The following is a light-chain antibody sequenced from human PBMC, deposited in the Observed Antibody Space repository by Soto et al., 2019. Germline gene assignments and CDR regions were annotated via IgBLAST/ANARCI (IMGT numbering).Light chain of an antibody. CDR3: KKKNNWRPWT. V-gene: IGKV3-15*01. J-gene: IGKJ1*01. Sequence: EIVMTQSPATLSVSPGERATLSCRASQSVSSNLAWYQQKPGQAPRLLIYGASTRATGIPARFSGSGSGTEFTLPISSRLSEDFAVYYCKKKNNWRPWTFGKGTKGEIK. CDR2: GAS. CDR1: QSVSSN.